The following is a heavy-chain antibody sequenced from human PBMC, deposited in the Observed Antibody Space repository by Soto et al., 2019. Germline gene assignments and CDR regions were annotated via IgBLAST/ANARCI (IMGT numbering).Heavy chain of an antibody. CDR3: TRGGGYSGYDPFDY. J-gene: IGHJ4*02. V-gene: IGHV3-74*01. CDR2: INGSGSSA. Sequence: EVQLVESGGDLVQPGGSLRLSCAASGFSFSIFWMHWVRQAPGKGLVWVSSINGSGSSADYADSVKGRFTFSRDNAKNTVYLQMNSLRAEDTAVYYCTRGGGYSGYDPFDYWGQGTLVTVSS. D-gene: IGHD5-12*01. CDR1: GFSFSIFW.